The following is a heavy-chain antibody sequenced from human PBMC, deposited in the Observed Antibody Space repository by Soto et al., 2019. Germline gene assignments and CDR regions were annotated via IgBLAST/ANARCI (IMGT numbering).Heavy chain of an antibody. J-gene: IGHJ3*02. CDR1: GYTFTRYD. V-gene: IGHV1-8*01. CDR3: ARGGLGLGGLRFEGLPDAFDI. Sequence: ASVKVSCKASGYTFTRYDINWVRQATGQGLEWMGWMNPNSGNTGYAQKFQGRVTMTRNTSIITAYMELSSLRSEDTAVYYCARGGLGLGGLRFEGLPDAFDIGGQGKMVTVSS. CDR2: MNPNSGNT. D-gene: IGHD3-16*01.